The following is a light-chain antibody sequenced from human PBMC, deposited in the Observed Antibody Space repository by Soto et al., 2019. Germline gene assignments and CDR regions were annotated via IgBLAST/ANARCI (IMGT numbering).Light chain of an antibody. J-gene: IGKJ4*01. CDR2: AAS. Sequence: DIQMTQSPSSLSASVGDRVTITCRASQSISSYLNWYQQKPGKAPKLLIYAASSLQSGVPSRFSGSESETDFTLTISSLQPEDFATYYCQQSYSTPLTFGGGTKVEI. V-gene: IGKV1-39*01. CDR1: QSISSY. CDR3: QQSYSTPLT.